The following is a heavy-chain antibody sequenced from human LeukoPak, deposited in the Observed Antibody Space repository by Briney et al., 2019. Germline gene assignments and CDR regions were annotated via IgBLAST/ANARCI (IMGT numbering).Heavy chain of an antibody. Sequence: PGGSLRLSCAASGFTFSSYGMHWVRQAPGKGLEWVAFIRYDGSNKYYADSVKGRFTISRDNSKNTLYLQMNSLRAEDTAVYYCAKPHSSGWSRNFDYWGQGTLVTVSS. D-gene: IGHD6-19*01. J-gene: IGHJ4*02. CDR1: GFTFSSYG. V-gene: IGHV3-30*02. CDR3: AKPHSSGWSRNFDY. CDR2: IRYDGSNK.